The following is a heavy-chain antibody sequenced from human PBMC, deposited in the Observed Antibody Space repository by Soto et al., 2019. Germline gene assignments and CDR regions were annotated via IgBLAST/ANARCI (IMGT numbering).Heavy chain of an antibody. J-gene: IGHJ4*02. V-gene: IGHV5-51*01. CDR3: ARTSIAGIRGSFDS. D-gene: IGHD2-21*01. CDR1: GYTFTDYW. Sequence: PGEYLKISCKGSGYTFTDYWIAWVRYMPGEGLESLGIIHPDDSDIRYSPSFQGQVTISADRSINTAYLQWGSLEASDTAIYYCARTSIAGIRGSFDSWGQGTLVTVSS. CDR2: IHPDDSDI.